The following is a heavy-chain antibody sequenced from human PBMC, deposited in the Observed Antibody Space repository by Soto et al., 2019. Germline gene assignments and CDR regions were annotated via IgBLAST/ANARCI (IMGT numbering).Heavy chain of an antibody. D-gene: IGHD6-13*01. Sequence: QVQLVESGGGVVQPGRSLRLSCAASGFTFSSYAMHWVRQAPGKGLEWVAVISYDGSNKYYADSVKGRFTISRDNSKNTLYLQMNSLRAEHTAVYYCARWYRVIGSSWYYLDYLGQGTLVTVSS. CDR2: ISYDGSNK. CDR1: GFTFSSYA. J-gene: IGHJ4*02. CDR3: ARWYRVIGSSWYYLDY. V-gene: IGHV3-30-3*01.